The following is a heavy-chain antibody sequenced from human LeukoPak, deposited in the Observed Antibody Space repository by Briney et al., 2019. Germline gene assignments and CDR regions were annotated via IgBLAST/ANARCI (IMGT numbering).Heavy chain of an antibody. V-gene: IGHV2-5*02. CDR1: GFSLRTSGVG. Sequence: SGPTLVNPTQTLTLTCTFSGFSLRTSGVGVGWIRQPPGKALEWLALIYWDDDRRYSPSLSSRLTITKDTSKHQVVLTMTNMDPVDTATYYCAHRPTVTTMSGAFDIWGQGTMVTVSS. D-gene: IGHD4-17*01. CDR3: AHRPTVTTMSGAFDI. CDR2: IYWDDDR. J-gene: IGHJ3*02.